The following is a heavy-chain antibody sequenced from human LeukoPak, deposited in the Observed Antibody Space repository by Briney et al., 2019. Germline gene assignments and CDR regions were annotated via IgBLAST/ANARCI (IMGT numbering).Heavy chain of an antibody. V-gene: IGHV3-30*04. Sequence: GGSLRLSCAASGFTFSSYAMHWVRQAPGKGLEWVAVISYDESNKYYADSVKGRFTISRDNSKNTLYLQMNSLRAEDTAVYYCARGQSFDWLLTDAFDIWGQGTMVTVSS. CDR2: ISYDESNK. CDR1: GFTFSSYA. D-gene: IGHD3-9*01. J-gene: IGHJ3*02. CDR3: ARGQSFDWLLTDAFDI.